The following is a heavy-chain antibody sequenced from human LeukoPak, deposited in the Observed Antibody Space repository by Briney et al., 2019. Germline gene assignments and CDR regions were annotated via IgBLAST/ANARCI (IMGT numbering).Heavy chain of an antibody. CDR2: IYYSGST. D-gene: IGHD5-18*01. CDR1: GGSISSYY. J-gene: IGHJ4*02. V-gene: IGHV4-59*01. Sequence: PSETLSLTCTVSGGSISSYYWSWIRQPPGKRLEWIGYIYYSGSTNYNPSLKSRVTISVDTSKNQFSLKLSSVTAADTAVYYCAREGYSYGSDYWGQGTLVTVSS. CDR3: AREGYSYGSDY.